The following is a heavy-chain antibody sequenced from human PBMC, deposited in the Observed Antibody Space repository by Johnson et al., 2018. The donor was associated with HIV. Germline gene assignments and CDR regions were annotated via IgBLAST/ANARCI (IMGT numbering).Heavy chain of an antibody. V-gene: IGHV3-33*06. D-gene: IGHD1-14*01. CDR1: GFTFSSYG. J-gene: IGHJ3*02. CDR3: AKDLRSGNRREAFDS. CDR2: IWYDGSNK. Sequence: QVQLVESGGGVVQPGRSLRLSCAASGFTFSSYGMHWVRQAPGKGLEWVAVIWYDGSNKYYADSVKGRFTISRDNSKNTLYLQMNSLRAEDTAVYYCAKDLRSGNRREAFDSWGQGTMVTVSS.